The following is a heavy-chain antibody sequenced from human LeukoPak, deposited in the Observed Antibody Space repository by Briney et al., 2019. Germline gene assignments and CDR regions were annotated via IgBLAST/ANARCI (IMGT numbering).Heavy chain of an antibody. CDR3: ASGDYDSSGDDY. CDR2: ISGSGSST. CDR1: GFTFSSYA. D-gene: IGHD3-22*01. J-gene: IGHJ4*02. V-gene: IGHV3-23*01. Sequence: PGGSLRLSCAASGFTFSSYAMNWVRQAPGKGLEWVSVISGSGSSTYYADSVKGRFTISRDNSKNTLYLQMNSLRAEDTAVYYCASGDYDSSGDDYWGQGTLVTVSS.